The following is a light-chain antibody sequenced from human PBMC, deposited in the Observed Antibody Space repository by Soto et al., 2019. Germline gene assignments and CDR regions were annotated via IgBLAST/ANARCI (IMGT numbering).Light chain of an antibody. CDR1: QSVLYSSNNKNY. CDR2: WAS. J-gene: IGKJ1*01. V-gene: IGKV4-1*01. CDR3: QQYFSFPWT. Sequence: DIVMTQSPDSLAVSLGERATINCKSSQSVLYSSNNKNYLAWYQQRPGQPPNLLIYWASTRESGVPDRFSGSGSGTDFPLTISSLQAEDVAIYSCQQYFSFPWTFGQGTKVEIK.